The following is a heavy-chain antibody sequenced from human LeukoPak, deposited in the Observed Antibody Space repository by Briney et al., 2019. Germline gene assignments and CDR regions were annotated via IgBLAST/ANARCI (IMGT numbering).Heavy chain of an antibody. CDR3: ARDSVRGEMVIGHFSLDLDY. D-gene: IGHD2-21*01. J-gene: IGHJ4*02. CDR2: INPSGGST. Sequence: ASVTVSCTASGYTFTSYYMHWVRQAPGQGLEWMRIINPSGGSTSYAQKFQGRVTMTRDTSTSTVYMELSSLRSEDTAVYYCARDSVRGEMVIGHFSLDLDYWGQGTLVTVSS. V-gene: IGHV1-46*01. CDR1: GYTFTSYY.